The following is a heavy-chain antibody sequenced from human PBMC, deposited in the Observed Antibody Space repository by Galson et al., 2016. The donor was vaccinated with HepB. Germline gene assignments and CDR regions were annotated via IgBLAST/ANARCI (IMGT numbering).Heavy chain of an antibody. V-gene: IGHV3-30*18. CDR3: AKGSLATARIPWNRFDS. CDR2: IAYDPTLT. CDR1: GFNFRDYG. J-gene: IGHJ5*01. Sequence: SLRLSCAASGFNFRDYGMHWVRQAPGKGLEWVATIAYDPTLTYYADSVKGRFTISRDNSENTLYLQMNSLTVDDTVLFYCAKGSLATARIPWNRFDSWGQGTLVTVAS. D-gene: IGHD1-1*01.